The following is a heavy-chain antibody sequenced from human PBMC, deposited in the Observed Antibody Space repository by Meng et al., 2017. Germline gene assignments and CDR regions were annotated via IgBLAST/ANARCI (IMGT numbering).Heavy chain of an antibody. D-gene: IGHD2-15*01. CDR3: ARICSGGSCYRSFDY. Sequence: ASVKVSCKASGYTFTSYGISWVRQAPGQGLEWMGWISAYNGDRNYAQKLQGRVTMTTNTSTSTAYKELRSLRSDDTAIYYCARICSGGSCYRSFDYWGRGPLVTVSS. CDR2: ISAYNGDR. J-gene: IGHJ4*02. CDR1: GYTFTSYG. V-gene: IGHV1-18*01.